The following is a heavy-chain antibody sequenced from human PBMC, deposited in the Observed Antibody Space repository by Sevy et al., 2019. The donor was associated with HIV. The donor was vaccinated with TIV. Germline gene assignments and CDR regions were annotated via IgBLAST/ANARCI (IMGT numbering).Heavy chain of an antibody. D-gene: IGHD6-13*01. V-gene: IGHV3-66*01. CDR3: ARGEIVAAGMFYQYYGMDV. CDR2: IYSGGST. CDR1: GFTVSSNY. J-gene: IGHJ6*02. Sequence: GGSLRLSCAASGFTVSSNYMSWVRQAPGKGLEWAPVIYSGGSTYSANSVKGRFTISRDNSKNTLFLQMNTLRAEDTAVYYCARGEIVAAGMFYQYYGMDVWGQGTTVTVSS.